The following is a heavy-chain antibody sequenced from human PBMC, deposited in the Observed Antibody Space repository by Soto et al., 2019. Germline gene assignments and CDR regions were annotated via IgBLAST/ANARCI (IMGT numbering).Heavy chain of an antibody. CDR1: GGTFSSYA. J-gene: IGHJ6*02. Sequence: QVQLVQSGAEVKKPGSSVKVSCTASGGTFSSYAISWVRQAPGQGLEWMGGIIPIFGTANYAQKFQGRVTITADESTSTAYMELISLRSEDTAVYYGARDAKAVAGSSYKIYCYYGMDVWGQGTTVTVSS. CDR3: ARDAKAVAGSSYKIYCYYGMDV. D-gene: IGHD6-19*01. CDR2: IIPIFGTA. V-gene: IGHV1-69*01.